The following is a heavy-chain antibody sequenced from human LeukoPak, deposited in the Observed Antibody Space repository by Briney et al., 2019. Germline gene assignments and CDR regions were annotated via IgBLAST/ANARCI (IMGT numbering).Heavy chain of an antibody. CDR2: ISYIGST. J-gene: IGHJ3*02. CDR1: ADSFSSHY. D-gene: IGHD1-26*01. V-gene: IGHV4-59*11. CDR3: ARTAVGATYDAFDI. Sequence: SETLSLTCAVSADSFSSHYWTWIRQAPGKGLEWIGYISYIGSTNYNPSLKSRVTISIDTSKNQFSLKLSSVTAADTAVYYCARTAVGATYDAFDIWGQGTMVTVSS.